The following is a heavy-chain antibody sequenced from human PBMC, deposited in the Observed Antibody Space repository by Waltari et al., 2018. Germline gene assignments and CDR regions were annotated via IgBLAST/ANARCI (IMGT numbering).Heavy chain of an antibody. CDR1: GYSISSGYY. D-gene: IGHD6-6*01. J-gene: IGHJ2*01. Sequence: QVQLQESGPGLVKPSETLSLTCDVSGYSISSGYYWGWIRQHPGKGLEGIGSIYHSGSTSQNPSLKSRLTISLDTSKNQFSLKLSSVTAADTAVFYCARHPEQLVGYWYFDLWGRGTLVTVSS. CDR3: ARHPEQLVGYWYFDL. V-gene: IGHV4-38-2*01. CDR2: IYHSGST.